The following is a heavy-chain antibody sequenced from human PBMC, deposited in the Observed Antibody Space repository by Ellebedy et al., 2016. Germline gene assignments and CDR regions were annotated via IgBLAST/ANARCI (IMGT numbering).Heavy chain of an antibody. J-gene: IGHJ4*02. CDR1: GFTVSSHY. V-gene: IGHV3-66*01. D-gene: IGHD1-7*01. CDR2: IYADGST. Sequence: LSLTCAASGFTVSSHYMTWVRQAPGKGLEWVSFIYADGSTYYADSVKGRFIVSRDNSKNTLYLQMNSLRVEDAAVYSCARESGITETNALVDCWGQGILVTVSS. CDR3: ARESGITETNALVDC.